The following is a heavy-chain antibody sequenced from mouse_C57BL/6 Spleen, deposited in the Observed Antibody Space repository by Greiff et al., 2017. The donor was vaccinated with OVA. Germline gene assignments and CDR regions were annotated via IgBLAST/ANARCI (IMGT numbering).Heavy chain of an antibody. J-gene: IGHJ3*01. CDR2: INPYNGGT. Sequence: EVQLQESGPVLVKPGASVKMSCKASGYTFTDYYMNWVKQSHGKSLEWIGVINPYNGGTSYNQKFKGKATLTVDKSSSTAYMELNSLTSEDSAVYYCASYGYDRRGFAYWGQGTLVTVSA. D-gene: IGHD2-2*01. CDR1: GYTFTDYY. V-gene: IGHV1-19*01. CDR3: ASYGYDRRGFAY.